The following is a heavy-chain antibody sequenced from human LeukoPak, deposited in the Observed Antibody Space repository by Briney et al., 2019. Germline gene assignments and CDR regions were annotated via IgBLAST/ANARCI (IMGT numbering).Heavy chain of an antibody. CDR1: RNTISSGGYY. Sequence: QVQLQESGPGLVNTSQTYSLTCTVSRNTISSGGYYCSWIRQHPEKGLEWIGYLYSVGSTYDNPSLKSRVTISVDTSKNQVSLKMTSVTAADTAVYYCARDSSGDYWYFGLWGRATLVTVST. CDR3: ARDSSGDYWYFGL. D-gene: IGHD4-17*01. J-gene: IGHJ2*01. CDR2: LYSVGST. V-gene: IGHV4-31*03.